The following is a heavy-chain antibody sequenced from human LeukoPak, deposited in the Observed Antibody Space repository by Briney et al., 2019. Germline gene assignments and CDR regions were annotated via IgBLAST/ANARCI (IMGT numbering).Heavy chain of an antibody. CDR2: ISSSGTTT. CDR3: GKNRYSGSLSPFDI. D-gene: IGHD1-26*01. J-gene: IGHJ3*02. CDR1: GFTFGDYF. Sequence: GGSLRLSCAASGFTFGDYFMSWVRQAPGKGLEWVSFISSSGTTTYYEDSVKGRFTISRDNAKTSLFLQMNSLRAEDTAVYYCGKNRYSGSLSPFDIWGQGTMVTVSS. V-gene: IGHV3-11*01.